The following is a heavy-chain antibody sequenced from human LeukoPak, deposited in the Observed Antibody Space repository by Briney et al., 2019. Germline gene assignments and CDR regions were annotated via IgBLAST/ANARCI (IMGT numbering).Heavy chain of an antibody. Sequence: GGSLRLSCAASGFTFNNYNMNWVRQAPGKALEWVSSITSSGAYIFYADSVKGRFTISRDNAKDSLYLQMNSLGPEDTAVYYCARGLSGYSSSLGYWGQGTLVTVSS. V-gene: IGHV3-21*01. CDR1: GFTFNNYN. D-gene: IGHD6-6*01. CDR3: ARGLSGYSSSLGY. J-gene: IGHJ4*02. CDR2: ITSSGAYI.